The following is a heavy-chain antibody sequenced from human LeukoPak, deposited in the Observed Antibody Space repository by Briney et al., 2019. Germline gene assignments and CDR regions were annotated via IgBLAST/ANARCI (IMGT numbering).Heavy chain of an antibody. CDR1: GGTFSSYT. J-gene: IGHJ6*02. D-gene: IGHD2-2*01. Sequence: GASVKVSCKASGGTFSSYTISWVRQAPGQGLEWMGMIIPFLGIANYAQKFQGRVTITADKSTSTAYMELSSLRSEDTAVYYCARDMGYCSSTSCYRIDYYYYYGMDVWGQGTTVTVSS. CDR3: ARDMGYCSSTSCYRIDYYYYYGMDV. CDR2: IIPFLGIA. V-gene: IGHV1-69*04.